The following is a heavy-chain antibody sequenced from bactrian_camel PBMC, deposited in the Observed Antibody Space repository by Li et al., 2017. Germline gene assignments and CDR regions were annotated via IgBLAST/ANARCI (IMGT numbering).Heavy chain of an antibody. V-gene: IGHV3S53*01. CDR2: HRVGDT. CDR3: AAGRPRSGRTAIRAITASTYDY. J-gene: IGHJ4*01. Sequence: HVQLVESGGGSVQAGGSLRLSCATSGYSYNTNYMAWFRQAPGKEREGAAAHRVGDTYYADSVKGRFTISQDNDQSTLYLQMDSLKPGDTAIYYCAAGRPRSGRTAIRAITASTYDYWGQGTQVTVS. D-gene: IGHD1*01. CDR1: GYSYNTNY.